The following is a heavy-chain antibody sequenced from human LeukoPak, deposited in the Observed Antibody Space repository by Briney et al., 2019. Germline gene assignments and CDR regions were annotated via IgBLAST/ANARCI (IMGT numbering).Heavy chain of an antibody. CDR3: ARDSPRGYCSGGSCYAWFDP. J-gene: IGHJ5*02. D-gene: IGHD2-15*01. V-gene: IGHV3-74*01. CDR1: GLIFSTNE. Sequence: LRLLCAASGLIFSTNEMHWVRQAPGKGLVRVTRIFNDGTNRGYADSVKGRFTISRNNAKNSLYLQMNSLRAEGTAVYYCARDSPRGYCSGGSCYAWFDPWGQGTLVTVSS. CDR2: IFNDGTNR.